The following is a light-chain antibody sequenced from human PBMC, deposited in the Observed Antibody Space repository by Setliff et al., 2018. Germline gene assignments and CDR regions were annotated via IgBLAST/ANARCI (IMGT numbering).Light chain of an antibody. J-gene: IGLJ1*01. Sequence: QAVVTQEPSLTVSPGGTVTLTCASSTGAVTSGYYPNXFXQKPGQAPRALIXXXSNKHSWTPARFSGSLLGGRAALTLSGVQPEDEAEYYCLLYYGGDQSYVFGTGTKVTVL. CDR3: LLYYGGDQSYV. CDR2: XXS. CDR1: TGAVTSGYY. V-gene: IGLV7-43*01.